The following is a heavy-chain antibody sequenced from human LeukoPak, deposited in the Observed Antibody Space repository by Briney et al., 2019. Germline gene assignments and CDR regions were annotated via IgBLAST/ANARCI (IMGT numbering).Heavy chain of an antibody. V-gene: IGHV3-7*01. CDR2: IKQDGSEK. D-gene: IGHD6-13*01. CDR1: GFSFSHYW. CDR3: ARVDGSSSCPDY. Sequence: PGGSLRLSCAASGFSFSHYWMTWVRQAPGKGLEWVANIKQDGSEKYYVDSVEGRFTISRDNAKYSLFLHLNSLRVEDTAVYYCARVDGSSSCPDYWGQGTLVTVPS. J-gene: IGHJ4*02.